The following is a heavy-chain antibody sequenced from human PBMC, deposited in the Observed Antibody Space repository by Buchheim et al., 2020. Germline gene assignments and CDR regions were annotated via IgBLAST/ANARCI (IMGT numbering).Heavy chain of an antibody. CDR1: GFTFSSYE. Sequence: EVQLVESGGGLVQPGGSLRLSCAASGFTFSSYEMNWVRQAPGKGLEWVSYISSSGSTIYYADSVKGRFTISSDNAKNSPYLQMNSLRAEDTAVYYCARDRGAYYYDSSGYSYWGQGTL. V-gene: IGHV3-48*03. D-gene: IGHD3-22*01. CDR3: ARDRGAYYYDSSGYSY. CDR2: ISSSGSTI. J-gene: IGHJ4*02.